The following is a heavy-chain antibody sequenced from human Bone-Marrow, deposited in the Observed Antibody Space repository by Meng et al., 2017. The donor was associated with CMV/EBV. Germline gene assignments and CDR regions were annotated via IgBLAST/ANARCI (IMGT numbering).Heavy chain of an antibody. CDR2: IRYDGSNK. D-gene: IGHD1-26*01. J-gene: IGHJ4*01. Sequence: GESLKISCAASGFTFSSYGMHWVRPAPGKGLEWVAFIRYDGSNKYYADSVEGRFTISRDNSNNTIYQQMNRLRAEDTAVYYCAKGSTYYLDYWGHGTLVTVSS. V-gene: IGHV3-30*02. CDR3: AKGSTYYLDY. CDR1: GFTFSSYG.